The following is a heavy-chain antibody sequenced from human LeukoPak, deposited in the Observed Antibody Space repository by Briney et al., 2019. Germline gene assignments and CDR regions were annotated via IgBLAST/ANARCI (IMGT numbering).Heavy chain of an antibody. D-gene: IGHD4-23*01. V-gene: IGHV1-46*01. Sequence: ASVKVSCKASGYTFTNFYMHWVRHAPGQGLEWMGMINPSGVTTSSAQKFQGRVTMTWDTSASTVYMDVSSLRSEDTAVYYCARSGAQTTVGYFDYWGQGTLVTVSS. CDR2: INPSGVTT. CDR1: GYTFTNFY. J-gene: IGHJ4*02. CDR3: ARSGAQTTVGYFDY.